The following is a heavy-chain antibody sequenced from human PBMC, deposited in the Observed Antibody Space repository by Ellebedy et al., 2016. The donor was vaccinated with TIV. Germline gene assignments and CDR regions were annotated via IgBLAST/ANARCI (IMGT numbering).Heavy chain of an antibody. D-gene: IGHD3-10*01. CDR1: GFTFSDYV. V-gene: IGHV3-23*01. CDR2: ITGTGDHT. Sequence: GESLKISCAASGFTFSDYVMTWVRQAPGEGLEWVSTITGTGDHTFYPDSVKGRFTISRDNSKNTLYLQMNSLRADDTAVYYCAKRGFTSQYYVDYWGQGTLVTVSS. CDR3: AKRGFTSQYYVDY. J-gene: IGHJ4*02.